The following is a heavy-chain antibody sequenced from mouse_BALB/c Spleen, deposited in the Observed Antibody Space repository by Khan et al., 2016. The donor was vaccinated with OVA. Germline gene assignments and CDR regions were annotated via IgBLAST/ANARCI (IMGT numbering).Heavy chain of an antibody. CDR3: AKRANWDAY. CDR2: INPDSSTI. CDR1: GFDFSRYW. V-gene: IGHV4-1*02. Sequence: EVKLLESGGGLVQPGGSLKLSCATSGFDFSRYWMSWVRQAPGKGLEWIGEINPDSSTINYTPSLKDKFIISRDNAKNTLYLQMSKVRSEDTALYYCAKRANWDAYWGQGTLVTVSA. D-gene: IGHD4-1*01. J-gene: IGHJ3*01.